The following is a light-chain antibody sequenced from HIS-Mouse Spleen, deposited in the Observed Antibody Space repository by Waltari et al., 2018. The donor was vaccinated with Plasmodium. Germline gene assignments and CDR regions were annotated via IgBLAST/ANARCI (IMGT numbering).Light chain of an antibody. CDR3: CSYAGSYTVV. CDR1: SSDLVVYNY. CDR2: DVT. J-gene: IGLJ2*01. V-gene: IGLV2-11*01. Sequence: QSALTQPRSVSGSPGQSVTISCTGTSSDLVVYNYVSWYQQHPGNAPKLMIYDVTKRPSGVPDRFSGSKSGNTASLTISGLQAEDEADYYCCSYAGSYTVVFGGGTKLTVL.